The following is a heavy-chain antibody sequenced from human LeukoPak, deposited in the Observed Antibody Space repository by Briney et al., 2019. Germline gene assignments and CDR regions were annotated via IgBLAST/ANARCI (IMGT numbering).Heavy chain of an antibody. Sequence: SXXLSLICTVSGGSISSYDWSWIRQPAGKGLEWIGRIYTSGSTNYNPSLKSRVTISVDTSKNQFSLKLSSVTAADTAVYYCARDSGGVGELFYYYMDVWGKGSTVTVSS. J-gene: IGHJ6*03. V-gene: IGHV4-4*07. CDR1: GGSISSYD. CDR2: IYTSGST. CDR3: ARDSGGVGELFYYYMDV. D-gene: IGHD3-10*01.